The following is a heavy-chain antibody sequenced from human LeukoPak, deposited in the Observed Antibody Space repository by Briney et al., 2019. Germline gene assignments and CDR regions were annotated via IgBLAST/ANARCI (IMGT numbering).Heavy chain of an antibody. CDR1: GYTFTRYY. V-gene: IGHV1-2*02. J-gene: IGHJ6*02. Sequence: SAKLPCKASGYTFTRYYIHWVQHPPRPQLEWMGWINPNSGGTNYAQKFQGRVTMTRDTSISTAYMELSRLRSDDTAVYYCARDNYGMDVWGQGTTVTVSS. CDR2: INPNSGGT. CDR3: ARDNYGMDV.